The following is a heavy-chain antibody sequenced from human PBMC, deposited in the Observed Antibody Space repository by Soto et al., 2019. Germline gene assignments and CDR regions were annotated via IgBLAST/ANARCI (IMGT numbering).Heavy chain of an antibody. CDR3: ARISYWVKDY. CDR1: GASLSSGSYY. D-gene: IGHD2-8*02. Sequence: LSLTCTVSGASLSSGSYYWSWIRQPPGKGLEWIGYFYYTGTTKYNPSLESRVTVSADTSKNQFSLNLTSVTAADTAVYYCARISYWVKDYWGQGALVTVYS. J-gene: IGHJ4*02. CDR2: FYYTGTT. V-gene: IGHV4-61*01.